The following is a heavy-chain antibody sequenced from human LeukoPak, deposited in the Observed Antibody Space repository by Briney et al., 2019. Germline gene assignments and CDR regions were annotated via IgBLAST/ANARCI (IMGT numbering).Heavy chain of an antibody. V-gene: IGHV3-64D*06. CDR1: GLTFSSYA. CDR3: VKSTEVNYGSGTFDY. D-gene: IGHD3-10*01. Sequence: PGGSLRLSCSASGLTFSSYAVHWDSQAPGEGLGYVSAISSNGGSTYYADSVKGRFTISRDHSKNTLYLQMSSLRAEDTAVYYCVKSTEVNYGSGTFDYWGQGTLVTVSS. J-gene: IGHJ4*02. CDR2: ISSNGGST.